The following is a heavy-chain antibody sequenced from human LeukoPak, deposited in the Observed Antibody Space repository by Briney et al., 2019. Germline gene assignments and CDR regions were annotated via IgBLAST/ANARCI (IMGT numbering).Heavy chain of an antibody. D-gene: IGHD3-22*01. CDR2: ISAYNGYT. Sequence: ASVRVSCKASGYTFTNYGISWVRQAPGQGLEWMGWISAYNGYTHFAQKFQGRVTMTTDTSTSTAYMELRSLRSDDTAVYYCARGFPPRRNYDSSGYYSYYFDHWGQGTLVTVSS. CDR1: GYTFTNYG. V-gene: IGHV1-18*01. CDR3: ARGFPPRRNYDSSGYYSYYFDH. J-gene: IGHJ4*02.